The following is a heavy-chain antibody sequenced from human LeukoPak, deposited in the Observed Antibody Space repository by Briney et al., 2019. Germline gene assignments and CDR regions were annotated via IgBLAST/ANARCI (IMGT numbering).Heavy chain of an antibody. D-gene: IGHD4-17*01. J-gene: IGHJ6*03. CDR1: GGSFSGYY. CDR3: ARGSLRVLNGDYYYYYYMDV. CDR2: INHSGST. V-gene: IGHV4-34*01. Sequence: PSETLSLTCAVYGGSFSGYYWSWIRQPPGKGLEWIGEINHSGSTNYNPSLKSRVTISVDTSKNQFSLKLSSVTAADTAVYYCARGSLRVLNGDYYYYYYMDVWGKGTTVTISS.